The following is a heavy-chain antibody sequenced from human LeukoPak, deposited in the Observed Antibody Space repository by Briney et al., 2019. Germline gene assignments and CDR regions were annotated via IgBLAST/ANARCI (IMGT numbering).Heavy chain of an antibody. D-gene: IGHD2-21*02. Sequence: GGSLRLPCAASGLSFSSYAMHWVRQAPGKGLEWVAVIWYDGGNKYYADSVKGRFTISRDNSKNTLYLEMNSLRAEDTAVYYCARGLTQIPRLATGLGHWGQGTLVTVSS. CDR1: GLSFSSYA. J-gene: IGHJ4*02. CDR3: ARGLTQIPRLATGLGH. V-gene: IGHV3-33*01. CDR2: IWYDGGNK.